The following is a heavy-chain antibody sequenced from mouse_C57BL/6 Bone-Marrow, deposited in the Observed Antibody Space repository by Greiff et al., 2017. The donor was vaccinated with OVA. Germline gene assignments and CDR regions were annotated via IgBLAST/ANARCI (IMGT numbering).Heavy chain of an antibody. J-gene: IGHJ1*03. V-gene: IGHV1-72*01. Sequence: QVQLQQPGAELVKPGASVKLSCKASGYTFTSYWMHWVKQRPGRGLEWIGRIDPNSGGTKYNEKFQSKATLTVDKPSSTAYMPLSSLTSEDSAFYYCAISYYGSSYRYWYFDVWGTGTTVTVSS. D-gene: IGHD1-1*01. CDR1: GYTFTSYW. CDR3: AISYYGSSYRYWYFDV. CDR2: IDPNSGGT.